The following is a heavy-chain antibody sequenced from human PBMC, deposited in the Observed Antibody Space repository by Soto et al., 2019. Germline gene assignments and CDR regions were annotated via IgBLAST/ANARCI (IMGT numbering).Heavy chain of an antibody. V-gene: IGHV1-2*04. CDR1: GYTFTDYY. Sequence: ASVKVSCKASGYTFTDYYMHWVRQAPGQGLEWMGWINPNSGGTNYAQKFQGWVTMTRDTSISTAYMELSRLKSDETAIYYCARGREWGATTYFDYWGQGALVTVSS. CDR2: INPNSGGT. D-gene: IGHD5-12*01. CDR3: ARGREWGATTYFDY. J-gene: IGHJ4*02.